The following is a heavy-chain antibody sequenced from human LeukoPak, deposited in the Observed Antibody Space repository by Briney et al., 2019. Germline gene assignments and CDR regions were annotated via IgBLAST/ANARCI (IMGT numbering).Heavy chain of an antibody. D-gene: IGHD2-2*01. J-gene: IGHJ5*02. CDR3: ARDPYCSSTSCYGDNWFDP. CDR1: GFTFTSHW. CDR2: INEDGREK. Sequence: GGSLRLSCEASGFTFTSHWMSWVRQVPGKGLEWVAKINEDGREKYYVDSVKGRFTISRDNAKNSLSLQMNSLRAEDTAVYYCARDPYCSSTSCYGDNWFDPWGQGTLVTVSS. V-gene: IGHV3-7*01.